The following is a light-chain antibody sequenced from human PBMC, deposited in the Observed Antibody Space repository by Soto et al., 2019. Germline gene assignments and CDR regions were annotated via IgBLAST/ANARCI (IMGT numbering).Light chain of an antibody. CDR3: AAWDDSLSAWV. Sequence: QAVVTQPPSASATPGQRVIISCSGSSSNVGNNFVHWYQQFPGTAPNLLIYTNDQRPSGVPDRFSGSKSGTSASLAISGLRSEDEADYYCAAWDDSLSAWVFGGGTQLTVL. CDR1: SSNVGNNF. CDR2: TND. V-gene: IGLV1-47*01. J-gene: IGLJ3*02.